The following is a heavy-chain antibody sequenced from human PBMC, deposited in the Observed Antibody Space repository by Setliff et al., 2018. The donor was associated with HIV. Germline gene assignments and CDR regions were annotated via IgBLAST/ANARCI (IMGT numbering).Heavy chain of an antibody. CDR2: INPNNGGT. CDR1: GYTFTGYY. V-gene: IGHV1-2*02. J-gene: IGHJ1*01. D-gene: IGHD3-22*01. CDR3: ARDPSSGIYYDSSGQYFQN. Sequence: ASVKVSCKASGYTFTGYYMHWVRQAPGQGLEWMGWINPNNGGTNYAQKFQGRVTMTRDTSISTAYMGLRSLRPDDTAVYFCARDPSSGIYYDSSGQYFQNWGQGTVVTVSS.